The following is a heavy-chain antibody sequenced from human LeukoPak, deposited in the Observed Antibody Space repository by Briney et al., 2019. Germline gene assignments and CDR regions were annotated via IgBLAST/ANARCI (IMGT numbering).Heavy chain of an antibody. CDR1: GGSISSGDYY. CDR3: ARVVCPGRYYDSSGYYYYFDY. V-gene: IGHV4-30-4*01. CDR2: IYYSGST. D-gene: IGHD3-22*01. Sequence: PSETLSLTCTVSGGSISSGDYYWSWIRQPPGKGLEWIGYIYYSGSTYYNPSLKSRVTISVDTSKNQFSLKLSSATAADTAVYYCARVVCPGRYYDSSGYYYYFDYWGQVTLVTVSS. J-gene: IGHJ4*02.